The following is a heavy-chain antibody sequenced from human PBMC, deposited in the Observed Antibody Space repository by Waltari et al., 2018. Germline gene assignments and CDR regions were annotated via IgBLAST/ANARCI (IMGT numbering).Heavy chain of an antibody. J-gene: IGHJ4*02. Sequence: QLQLQESGPGLVRPSETPSLTCAVSGDSISDGRYYWGWIRQAPQKGLEWIGTIYSRWSTYYNPSFKSRVTISADTSKNQFSLKMTSVTATDTAVYYCARLLDFSHVTSYWGRGTLVTVSS. V-gene: IGHV4-39*01. CDR1: GDSISDGRYY. CDR3: ARLLDFSHVTSY. CDR2: IYSRWST.